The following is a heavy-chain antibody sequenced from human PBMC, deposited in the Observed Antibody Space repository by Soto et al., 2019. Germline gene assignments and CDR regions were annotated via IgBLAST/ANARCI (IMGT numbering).Heavy chain of an antibody. CDR3: AKDDDYGDCFDY. J-gene: IGHJ4*02. V-gene: IGHV3-9*01. CDR2: ISWNSGSI. D-gene: IGHD4-17*01. Sequence: EVQLVESGGGLVQPGRSLRLSCAASGFTFDDYAMHWVRQAPGKGLEWVSGISWNSGSIGYADSVKGRFTISRDNAKNSLYLQMNSLRAEDTAVYYCAKDDDYGDCFDYWGQGTLVTVSS. CDR1: GFTFDDYA.